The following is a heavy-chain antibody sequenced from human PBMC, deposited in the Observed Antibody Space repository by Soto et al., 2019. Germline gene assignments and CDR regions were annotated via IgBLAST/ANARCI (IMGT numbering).Heavy chain of an antibody. J-gene: IGHJ4*02. CDR1: GYTFTSYD. CDR2: MNPNSGNT. Sequence: ASVKVSCKASGYTFTSYDFNWVRQATGQGLEWMGWMNPNSGNTGYAQKFQGRVTITRDTSASTAYMELSSLRSEDTAVYYCARDGMIVVAIDYWGQGTLVTVSS. CDR3: ARDGMIVVAIDY. V-gene: IGHV1-8*01. D-gene: IGHD3-22*01.